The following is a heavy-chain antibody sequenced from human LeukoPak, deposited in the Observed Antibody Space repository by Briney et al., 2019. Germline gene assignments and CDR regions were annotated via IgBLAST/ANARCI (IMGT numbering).Heavy chain of an antibody. CDR1: GFTFDDYG. D-gene: IGHD3-9*01. J-gene: IGHJ3*02. Sequence: PGGSLRLSCAASGFTFDDYGMSWVRQAPGKGLEWVSVIYSGGSTYYADSVKGRFTISRDNSKNTLYLQMNSLRAEDTAVYYCASRRRYYDILTGYYRDNDAFDIWGQGTMVTVSS. CDR2: IYSGGST. CDR3: ASRRRYYDILTGYYRDNDAFDI. V-gene: IGHV3-66*01.